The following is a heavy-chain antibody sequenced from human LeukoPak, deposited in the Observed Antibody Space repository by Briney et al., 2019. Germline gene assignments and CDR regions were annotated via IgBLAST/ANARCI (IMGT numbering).Heavy chain of an antibody. CDR3: AREYYGDYKNWFDP. CDR2: INPNSGGT. Sequence: ASVKVSCKASGYTFTGYYMRWVRQAPGQGLEWMGWINPNSGGTNYAQKFQGRVTMTRDTSISTAYMELSRLRSDDTAVYYCAREYYGDYKNWFDPWGQGTLVTVSS. CDR1: GYTFTGYY. V-gene: IGHV1-2*02. D-gene: IGHD4-17*01. J-gene: IGHJ5*02.